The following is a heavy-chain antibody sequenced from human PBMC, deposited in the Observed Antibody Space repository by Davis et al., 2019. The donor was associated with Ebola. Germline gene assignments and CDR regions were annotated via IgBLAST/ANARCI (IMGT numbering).Heavy chain of an antibody. D-gene: IGHD3-3*01. J-gene: IGHJ4*02. Sequence: GESLKISCAVSGLTFSTYRMNWVRQAPGRGLEWVANIKHDGTEKYYVDSVKGRFTISRDNAKNSLYLQMNSLRAEDTAVYYCARDRRRTIFGVVSSWGQGTLVTVSS. CDR1: GLTFSTYR. CDR2: IKHDGTEK. V-gene: IGHV3-7*01. CDR3: ARDRRRTIFGVVSS.